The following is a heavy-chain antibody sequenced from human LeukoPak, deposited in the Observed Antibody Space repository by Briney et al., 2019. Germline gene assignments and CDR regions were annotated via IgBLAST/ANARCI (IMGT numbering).Heavy chain of an antibody. CDR3: ARRSISGSSLSYFDY. J-gene: IGHJ4*02. V-gene: IGHV4-59*01. CDR2: IYDSGST. D-gene: IGHD3-22*01. CDR1: GGSISSYY. Sequence: SETLSLTCTVSGGSISSYYWSWIRQPPGKGLEWIGNIYDSGSTNYNPSLKSRVTISVDTSKNQCSLKLSSVTAADTAVYYCARRSISGSSLSYFDYWGQGTLVNVSS.